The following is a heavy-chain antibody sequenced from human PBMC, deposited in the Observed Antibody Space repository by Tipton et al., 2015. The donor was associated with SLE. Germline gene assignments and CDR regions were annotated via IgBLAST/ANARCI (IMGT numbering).Heavy chain of an antibody. Sequence: GSLRLSCTVSGGSTSSYYWSWIRQPPGKGLEWIGYIYYSGSTNYNPSLKSRVTISVDTSKNQFSLKLSSVTAADTAVYYCARWAGPTVNFDYWGQGTLVTVSS. CDR3: ARWAGPTVNFDY. CDR1: GGSTSSYY. D-gene: IGHD4-11*01. CDR2: IYYSGST. J-gene: IGHJ4*02. V-gene: IGHV4-59*01.